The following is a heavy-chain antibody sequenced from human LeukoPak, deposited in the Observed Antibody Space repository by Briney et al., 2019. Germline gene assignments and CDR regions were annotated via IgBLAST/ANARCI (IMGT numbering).Heavy chain of an antibody. D-gene: IGHD3-10*01. J-gene: IGHJ6*03. CDR1: GFTFSGSA. CDR2: IRSKANSYAT. V-gene: IGHV3-73*01. CDR3: TSLYYYGSGSYSTDYYYYYMDV. Sequence: PGGSLRPSCAASGFTFSGSAMHWVRQASGKGLEWVGRIRSKANSYATAYAASVKGRFTISRDDSKNTAYPQMNSLKTEDTAVYYCTSLYYYGSGSYSTDYYYYYMDVWGKGTTVTVSS.